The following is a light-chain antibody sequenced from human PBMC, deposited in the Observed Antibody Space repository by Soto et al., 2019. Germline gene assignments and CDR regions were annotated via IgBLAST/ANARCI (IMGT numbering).Light chain of an antibody. CDR1: TGAVTSAYY. J-gene: IGLJ2*01. V-gene: IGLV7-43*01. Sequence: QAVVTQEPSLTVSPGGTVTLTCASSTGAVTSAYYPNWFQQKPGQAPRALIYSTDSKHSWTPARFSVSLLGGKAALTLSGVQPEDEAEYYCLLYYGDAVVFGGGTKLTVL. CDR3: LLYYGDAVV. CDR2: STD.